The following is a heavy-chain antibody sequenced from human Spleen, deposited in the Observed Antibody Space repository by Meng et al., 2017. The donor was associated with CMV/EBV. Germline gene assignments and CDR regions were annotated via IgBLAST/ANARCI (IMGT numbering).Heavy chain of an antibody. CDR3: ARGMTYYYDSSSYYYGGIFDY. CDR2: ISRINTI. D-gene: IGHD3-22*01. Sequence: GGSLRLSFEAPGFTFGDYNMNWVRRAPGKGLEWVSHISRINTIYYADSVKGRFTISRDNAKNSLYLEMNSLRAEDTAVYHCARGMTYYYDSSSYYYGGIFDYWGQGALVTVSS. CDR1: GFTFGDYN. V-gene: IGHV3-69-1*01. J-gene: IGHJ4*02.